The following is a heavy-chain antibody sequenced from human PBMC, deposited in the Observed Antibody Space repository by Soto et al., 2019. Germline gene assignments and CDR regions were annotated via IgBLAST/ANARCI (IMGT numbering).Heavy chain of an antibody. Sequence: MTSETLSLTCAVSSGSIRSSNWWSWVRQSPGKGLEWIGEIFHNGNTYYNPSLNSRVTISVDTSKNQFSLNLRSVTAADTAVYYCARRTWGMDVWGQGTTVTVSS. V-gene: IGHV4-4*02. D-gene: IGHD2-8*01. CDR1: SGSIRSSNW. J-gene: IGHJ6*02. CDR3: ARRTWGMDV. CDR2: IFHNGNT.